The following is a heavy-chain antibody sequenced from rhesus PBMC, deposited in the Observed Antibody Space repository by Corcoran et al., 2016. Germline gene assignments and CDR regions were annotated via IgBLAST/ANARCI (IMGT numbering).Heavy chain of an antibody. Sequence: EVQLVQSGAEVKKPGASEKIPCKAAGYTFTDYHRHWVRQAPGKGLEGMGRVDPDDGVVIHAQKFHDRVTITADTSTDTAYMELSSLRSEDTAVYYCATIQAADKFNYWGQGVLVTVSS. J-gene: IGHJ4*01. D-gene: IGHD6-19*01. V-gene: IGHV1-111*02. CDR3: ATIQAADKFNY. CDR2: VDPDDGVV. CDR1: GYTFTDYH.